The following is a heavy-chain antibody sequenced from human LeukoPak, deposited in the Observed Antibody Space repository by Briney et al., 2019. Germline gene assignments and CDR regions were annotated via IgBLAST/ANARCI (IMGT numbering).Heavy chain of an antibody. D-gene: IGHD3-22*01. CDR3: AKDTLPYYYDSSGSAYMDV. CDR1: GFTFDDYA. V-gene: IGHV3-9*03. J-gene: IGHJ6*03. CDR2: ISWNSGSI. Sequence: GGSLRLSCAASGFTFDDYAMHWVRQAPGKGLEWVSGISWNSGSIGYADSVKGRFTISRDNAKNSLYLQMNSLRAEDMALYYCAKDTLPYYYDSSGSAYMDVWGKGTTVTVSS.